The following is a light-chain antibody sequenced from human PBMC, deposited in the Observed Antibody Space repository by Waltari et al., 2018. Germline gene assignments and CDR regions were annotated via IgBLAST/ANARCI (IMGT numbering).Light chain of an antibody. J-gene: IGKJ5*01. Sequence: DIQMTQSPSSVSASVGDRVTITCRASQGIGSWLVWYQQKPGEAPKLLIYGTSTLKSWFPSRFSGSGSGTDFTLIISSLQPEDCATYYCQQANSFPRNFGQGTRVDIK. V-gene: IGKV1-12*01. CDR1: QGIGSW. CDR2: GTS. CDR3: QQANSFPRN.